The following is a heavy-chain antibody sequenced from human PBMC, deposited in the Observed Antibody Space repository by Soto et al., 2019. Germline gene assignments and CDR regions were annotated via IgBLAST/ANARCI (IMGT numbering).Heavy chain of an antibody. CDR2: INQDGSEK. Sequence: PGGSLRLSCAASGFTFSTWWMDWVRQTPGKGLEWVANINQDGSEKNYVDSVKGRFTISRDNAKNSLYLQMNSLTAEDSALYYCSISLNAWGQGTLVTVSS. CDR3: SISLNA. J-gene: IGHJ5*02. V-gene: IGHV3-7*01. CDR1: GFTFSTWW.